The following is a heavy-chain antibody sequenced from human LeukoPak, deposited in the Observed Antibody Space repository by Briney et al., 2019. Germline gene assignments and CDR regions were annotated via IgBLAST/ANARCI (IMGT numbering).Heavy chain of an antibody. J-gene: IGHJ3*02. Sequence: PGGSLRLSCAASGFTFSSYSMNWVRQAPGKGLEWVSSISSSSSYIYYADSVKGRFTISRDNAKNSLYLQMNSLRAEDTAVYYCAGVAWFGELYLDDAFDIWGQGTMVTVSS. V-gene: IGHV3-21*01. CDR1: GFTFSSYS. D-gene: IGHD3-10*01. CDR3: AGVAWFGELYLDDAFDI. CDR2: ISSSSSYI.